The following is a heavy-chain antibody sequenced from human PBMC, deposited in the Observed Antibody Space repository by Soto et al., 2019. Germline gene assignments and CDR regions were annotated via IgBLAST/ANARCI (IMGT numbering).Heavy chain of an antibody. D-gene: IGHD5-12*01. J-gene: IGHJ4*02. CDR2: IRSKAYGGAT. CDR3: AGGYSGYDNSDY. Sequence: PGGSLRLSCTASGFTFGDFVMTWFRQAPGKGLEWVGFIRSKAYGGATEYATSVKGRFSISRDDSKSIAYLQMNSLKTEDTAVYYCAGGYSGYDNSDYWGQGTLVTVSS. CDR1: GFTFGDFV. V-gene: IGHV3-49*03.